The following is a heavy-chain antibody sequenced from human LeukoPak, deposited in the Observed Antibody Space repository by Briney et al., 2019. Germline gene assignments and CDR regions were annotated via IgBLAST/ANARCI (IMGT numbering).Heavy chain of an antibody. J-gene: IGHJ6*02. V-gene: IGHV1-2*02. CDR2: INPNSGGT. D-gene: IGHD6-19*01. CDR1: GYTFNDYY. CDR3: ARISGWGVYYYGMDV. Sequence: ASVKVSFKGSGYTFNDYYMHWVRQAPGQGRGGVGWINPNSGGTNYAQKFQGRVTMTRDTSISTAYMELSRLRSDDTAVYYCARISGWGVYYYGMDVWGQGTTVTVSS.